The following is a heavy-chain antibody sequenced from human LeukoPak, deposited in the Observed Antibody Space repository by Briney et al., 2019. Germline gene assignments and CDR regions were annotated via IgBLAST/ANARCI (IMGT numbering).Heavy chain of an antibody. D-gene: IGHD3-3*01. V-gene: IGHV4-59*08. Sequence: SGTLSLTCIVSGGSINSHYWSWIRQPPGKGLEWIGYIYFSGSTNYNPSLKSRVTISVDTSKNQFSLRLTSVTAADTAVYYCARHGFFPDYFDYWGQGTLVTVSS. CDR1: GGSINSHY. CDR3: ARHGFFPDYFDY. J-gene: IGHJ4*02. CDR2: IYFSGST.